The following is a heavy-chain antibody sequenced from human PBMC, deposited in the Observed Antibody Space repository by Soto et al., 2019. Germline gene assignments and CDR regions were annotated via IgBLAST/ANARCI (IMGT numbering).Heavy chain of an antibody. CDR3: ARGYGGPASWFDP. CDR1: GYTFTSYA. CDR2: INAGNGNT. Sequence: QVQLVQSGAEVKKPGASVKVSCKASGYTFTSYAMHWVRQAPGQRLEWMGWINAGNGNTKYSQKFQGRVTITRDTSASTAYMELSRLRSEDTAVYYCARGYGGPASWFDPWGQGTLVTVSS. J-gene: IGHJ5*02. D-gene: IGHD3-10*01. V-gene: IGHV1-3*01.